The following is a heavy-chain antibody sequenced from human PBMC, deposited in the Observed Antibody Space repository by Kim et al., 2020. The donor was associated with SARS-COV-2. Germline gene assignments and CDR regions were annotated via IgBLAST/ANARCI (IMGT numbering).Heavy chain of an antibody. CDR1: GVSLDSDTHY. D-gene: IGHD3-10*01. CDR2: ISYRGVT. CDR3: ARLRDFFGDMFLDF. Sequence: SETLSLTCVVSGVSLDSDTHYWTWIRHHPGKGLEWIGHISYRGVTKYSPSLKSRVTISQDASNNQFSLQVTSVTVADTAVYYCARLRDFFGDMFLDFWGRGSLVTVSS. V-gene: IGHV4-31*11. J-gene: IGHJ4*02.